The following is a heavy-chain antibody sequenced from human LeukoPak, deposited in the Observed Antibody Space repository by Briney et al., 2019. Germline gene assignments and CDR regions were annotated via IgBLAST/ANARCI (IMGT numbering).Heavy chain of an antibody. D-gene: IGHD1-26*01. CDR3: ARRVGNNDVFDI. Sequence: PSEALSLTCTVSGGLISRIEYYWGRVRQSPVKGLEWLGHIYHTGTTLYSPHLNNRLTISVDSSKNQFSLTLNSVTAADTAVYYCARRVGNNDVFDIWGQGTMVTVSS. V-gene: IGHV4-30-4*01. J-gene: IGHJ3*02. CDR2: IYHTGTT. CDR1: GGLISRIEYY.